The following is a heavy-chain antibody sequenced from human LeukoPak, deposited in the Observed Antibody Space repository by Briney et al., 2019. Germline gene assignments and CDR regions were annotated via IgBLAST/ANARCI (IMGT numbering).Heavy chain of an antibody. V-gene: IGHV3-74*01. D-gene: IGHD1-20*01. CDR1: GFTFSSYW. J-gene: IGHJ3*02. Sequence: GGSLRLSCAASGFTFSSYWMHWVRQAPGKGLVWVSRINSDGSSTSYADSVRGRFSISRDNAKNTLYLQMNSLRAEDTAVYYCARDEYNWNVDAFDIWGQGTVVTVSS. CDR3: ARDEYNWNVDAFDI. CDR2: INSDGSST.